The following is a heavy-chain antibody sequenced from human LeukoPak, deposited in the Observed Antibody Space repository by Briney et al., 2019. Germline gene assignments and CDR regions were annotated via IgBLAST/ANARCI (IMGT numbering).Heavy chain of an antibody. CDR3: ARVGGPIVGATTDWFDP. CDR1: GGSFSGYY. CDR2: INHSGST. V-gene: IGHV4-34*01. J-gene: IGHJ5*02. Sequence: SETLSLTCAVYGGSFSGYYWSWIRQPPGKGLEWIGEINHSGSTNYNPSLKSRVTISVDTSKNRFSLKLSSVTAADTAVYYCARVGGPIVGATTDWFDPWGQGILVTVSS. D-gene: IGHD1-26*01.